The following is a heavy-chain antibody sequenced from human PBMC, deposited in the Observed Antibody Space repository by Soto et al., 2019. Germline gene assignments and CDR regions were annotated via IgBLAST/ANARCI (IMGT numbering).Heavy chain of an antibody. CDR1: GFTFSTCA. CDR2: ISGSGSTT. D-gene: IGHD5-18*01. Sequence: GGSLRLSCPATGFTFSTCAMNWVRQAPGKGLEWVSTISGSGSTTYYADSVKGRFTISRDNFKNTLYPQMSSLRAEDTAVYYCAKGPDLTTLWYYGMDVWGQGTTVTVSS. CDR3: AKGPDLTTLWYYGMDV. J-gene: IGHJ6*02. V-gene: IGHV3-23*01.